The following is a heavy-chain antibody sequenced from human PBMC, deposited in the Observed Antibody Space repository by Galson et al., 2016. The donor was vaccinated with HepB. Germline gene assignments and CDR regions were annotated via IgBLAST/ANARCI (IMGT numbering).Heavy chain of an antibody. CDR1: GFTFSSYG. CDR2: IWYDGSNK. CDR3: ARYILGMDV. Sequence: SLRLSCAASGFTFSSYGMHWVRQAPGKGLEWVAVIWYDGSNKYYADSVKGRFTISRDNSKNTLYLQMNSLGAEDTAVYYCARYILGMDVWGKGTTVTVSS. J-gene: IGHJ6*04. V-gene: IGHV3-33*01. D-gene: IGHD2-2*02.